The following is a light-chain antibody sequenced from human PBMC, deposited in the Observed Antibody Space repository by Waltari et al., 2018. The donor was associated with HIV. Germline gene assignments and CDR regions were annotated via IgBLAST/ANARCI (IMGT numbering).Light chain of an antibody. CDR1: HGNIARHY. Sequence: KFMLTQSPNRSESPGRTVNIPSTGSHGNIARHYVPGYQQLPGSAPTTVIYEDTKRPSGVPDRFSGSSASSSNSASLTISGLRTEDEADYYCPSYDGSNWVFGGGTKLTVL. V-gene: IGLV6-57*02. CDR2: EDT. J-gene: IGLJ3*02. CDR3: PSYDGSNWV.